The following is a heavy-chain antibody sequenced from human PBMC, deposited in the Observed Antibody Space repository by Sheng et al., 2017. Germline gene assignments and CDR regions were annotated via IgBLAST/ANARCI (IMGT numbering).Heavy chain of an antibody. D-gene: IGHD2-15*01. CDR3: ARDCSGGSCYYAFDI. V-gene: IGHV3-21*01. CDR2: ISSSGSHI. J-gene: IGHJ3*02. CDR1: GFTFSSFS. Sequence: EVQLVESGGGLVKPGGSLRLSCAASGFTFSSFSMNWVRQAPGKGLEWVSCISSSGSHIDYADSVKGRFSISRDNAKKSLYLQMNSLRAEDTAVYYCARDCSGGSCYYAFDIWGQGTMVTVST.